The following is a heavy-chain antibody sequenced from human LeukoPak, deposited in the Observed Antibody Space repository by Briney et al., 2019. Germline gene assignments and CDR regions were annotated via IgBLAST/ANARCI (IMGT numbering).Heavy chain of an antibody. J-gene: IGHJ5*02. CDR3: ARRAGLGGFDP. Sequence: GGSLRLSCAASGFTLSSYAMSWVRQAPEKGLEWVSAISGTGDSTYYADSVKGRFTISRENSKNTLYLRMNSLRAEDTAVYYCARRAGLGGFDPWGQGTLVTVSS. V-gene: IGHV3-23*01. CDR1: GFTLSSYA. D-gene: IGHD6-13*01. CDR2: ISGTGDST.